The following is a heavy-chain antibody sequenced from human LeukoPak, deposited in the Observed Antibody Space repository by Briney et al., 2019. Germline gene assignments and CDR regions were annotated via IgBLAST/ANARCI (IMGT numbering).Heavy chain of an antibody. V-gene: IGHV4-4*02. J-gene: IGHJ4*02. D-gene: IGHD3-10*01. CDR1: GGSISSDNW. CDR2: IYHSGST. CDR3: VLFSGSRVDY. Sequence: MPSQTLSLTCTVSGGSISSDNWWSWVRQPPGKGLEWIGEIYHSGSTNYNPSLKSRVTISVDKSKNQFSLKLSSVTAADTAVYYCVLFSGSRVDYWGQGTLVTVSS.